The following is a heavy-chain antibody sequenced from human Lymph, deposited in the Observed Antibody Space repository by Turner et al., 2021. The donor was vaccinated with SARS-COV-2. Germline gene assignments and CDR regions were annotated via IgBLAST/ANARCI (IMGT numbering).Heavy chain of an antibody. J-gene: IGHJ5*02. V-gene: IGHV1-8*01. Sequence: QVQLVQSGAEVKKPGASVKVSCMAPGYTFTRYDINWVRQATGQGLEWMGWMDPNSGNTGYAQKFQGRVTMTRNTSISTAYMELSSLRSEDTAVYYCARAAQLTVWFDPWGQGTLVTVSS. CDR1: GYTFTRYD. D-gene: IGHD3-9*01. CDR2: MDPNSGNT. CDR3: ARAAQLTVWFDP.